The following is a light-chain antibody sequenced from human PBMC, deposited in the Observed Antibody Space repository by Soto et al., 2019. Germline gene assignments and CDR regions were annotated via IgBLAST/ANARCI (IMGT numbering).Light chain of an antibody. Sequence: EIGMTQSPATLSVSPGERATLSRRASQSVSSNLAWYQQKPGQAPRLLIYGTSTRATGIPDRFSGSGSGTDFTLIISRLEPEDFAVYYCQQYGSSRAFGQGSKVAI. V-gene: IGKV3-20*01. CDR2: GTS. CDR1: QSVSSN. CDR3: QQYGSSRA. J-gene: IGKJ1*01.